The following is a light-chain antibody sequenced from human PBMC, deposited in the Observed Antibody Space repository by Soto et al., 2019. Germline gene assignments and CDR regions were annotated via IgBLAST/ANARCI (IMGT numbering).Light chain of an antibody. CDR2: DAS. CDR3: HQYHNLLS. CDR1: QDIDVY. J-gene: IGKJ4*01. Sequence: DIQMTQSPSSLSAFVGDRVTITCQASQDIDVYLSWYQQRPGKAPELLIYDASDLNTGVPSRFSGSGSGTHVTFTISSLQPEAIQTYYCHQYHNLLSFGGGTKVEI. V-gene: IGKV1-33*01.